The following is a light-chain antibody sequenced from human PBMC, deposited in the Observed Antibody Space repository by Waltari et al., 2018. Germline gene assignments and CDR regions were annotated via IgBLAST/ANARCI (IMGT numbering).Light chain of an antibody. Sequence: QSALTQPPSAYGSPGQSVPISCPGTSSDVGGYHYVSWYQQHPGKAPKLMIYEVSQRPSGVPDRFSGSKSGDTASLTVSGLQAEDEADYYCSSFAGTNNFVVFGGGTKLTV. CDR2: EVS. CDR3: SSFAGTNNFVV. J-gene: IGLJ2*01. CDR1: SSDVGGYHY. V-gene: IGLV2-8*01.